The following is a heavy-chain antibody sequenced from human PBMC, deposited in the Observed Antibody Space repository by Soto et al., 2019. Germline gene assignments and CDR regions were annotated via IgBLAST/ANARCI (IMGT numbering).Heavy chain of an antibody. J-gene: IGHJ4*02. V-gene: IGHV3-48*03. CDR3: ARDSDLDY. Sequence: GGSLRLSCAASGFPFGSYEMNWVRQAPGKGLQWVSYISASGSTVSYADSVKGRFTVSRDKAKNSLSLQMNSLRLEDTAVYYCARDSDLDYWGQGVLVTVSS. CDR2: ISASGSTV. CDR1: GFPFGSYE.